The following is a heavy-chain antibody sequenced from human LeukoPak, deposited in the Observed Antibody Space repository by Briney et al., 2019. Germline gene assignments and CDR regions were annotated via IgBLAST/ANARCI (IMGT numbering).Heavy chain of an antibody. CDR2: IYYSGST. D-gene: IGHD1-20*01. V-gene: IGHV4-39*07. J-gene: IGHJ6*03. CDR1: GGSISSSSYY. CDR3: ASSNWNYYYMDV. Sequence: KTSETLSLTCTVSGGSISSSSYYWGWIRQPPGKGLEWIGSIYYSGSTYYNPSLKSRVTISVDTSKNQFSLKLSSVTAADTAVYYCASSNWNYYYMDVWGKGTTVTVSS.